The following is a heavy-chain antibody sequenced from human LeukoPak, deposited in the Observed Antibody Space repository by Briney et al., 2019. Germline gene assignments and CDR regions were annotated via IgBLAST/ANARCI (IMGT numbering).Heavy chain of an antibody. Sequence: PGGSLRLSCAASGFTFSNAWMSWVRQAPGKGLEWVGRIKSKTDGGTTDYAAPVKGRFTISRDDSKNTLYLQMNSLKTEDTAVYYCTTAEYSSSGGVDYWGQGTLVTVSS. J-gene: IGHJ4*02. CDR2: IKSKTDGGTT. CDR1: GFTFSNAW. D-gene: IGHD6-6*01. V-gene: IGHV3-15*01. CDR3: TTAEYSSSGGVDY.